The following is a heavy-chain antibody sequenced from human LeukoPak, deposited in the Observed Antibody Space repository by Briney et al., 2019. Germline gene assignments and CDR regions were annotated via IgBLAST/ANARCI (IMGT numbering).Heavy chain of an antibody. J-gene: IGHJ3*02. V-gene: IGHV5-51*01. D-gene: IGHD3-16*01. CDR2: IYPGDSDT. CDR1: GYSFTNFW. CDR3: ARQRGRATQAFDI. Sequence: GESLKISCKASGYSFTNFWIGWVRQMPGKGLEWMGIIYPGDSDTRYSPSFQGQVTISADKSIYTAYLQWSSLRASDTAIYYCARQRGRATQAFDIWGQGTMVTVSS.